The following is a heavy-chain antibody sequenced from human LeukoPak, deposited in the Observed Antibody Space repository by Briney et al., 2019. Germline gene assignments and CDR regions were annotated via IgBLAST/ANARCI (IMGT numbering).Heavy chain of an antibody. J-gene: IGHJ5*02. V-gene: IGHV1-69*05. CDR3: AREGRKGYCSSTSCYTPHWFDP. CDR1: GGTFSSYA. Sequence: SVKVSCKASGGTFSSYAISWVRQALGQGLEWMGGIIPIFGTANYAQKFQGRVTITTDESTSTAYMELSSLRSEDTAVYYCAREGRKGYCSSTSCYTPHWFDPWGLGTLVTVSS. D-gene: IGHD2-2*02. CDR2: IIPIFGTA.